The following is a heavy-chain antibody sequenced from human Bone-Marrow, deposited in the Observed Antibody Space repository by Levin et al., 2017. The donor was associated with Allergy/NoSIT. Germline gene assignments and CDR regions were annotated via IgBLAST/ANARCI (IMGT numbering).Heavy chain of an antibody. CDR2: INWNGGST. J-gene: IGHJ6*03. V-gene: IGHV3-20*04. Sequence: GGSLRLSCAASGFTFDDYGMSWVRQAPGKGLEWVSGINWNGGSTGYGDSVKGRFTISRDNAKNSLYLQMNSLRAEDTALYYCARGWDSRDSHYYMDVWGKGTTVTVSS. CDR1: GFTFDDYG. CDR3: ARGWDSRDSHYYMDV. D-gene: IGHD4-17*01.